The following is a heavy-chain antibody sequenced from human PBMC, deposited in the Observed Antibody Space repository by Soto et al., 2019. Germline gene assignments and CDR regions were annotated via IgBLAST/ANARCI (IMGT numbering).Heavy chain of an antibody. CDR2: TYYRSKWYS. Sequence: SQTLSLTCAISGDSVSSDSVTWNWIRQSPSRGLEWLGRTYYRSKWYSDYALSVKSRVTINADMSKNQVSLQLNSVTPEDSAVYYCVRLIGKSWLDYWGQGTLVTVSS. V-gene: IGHV6-1*01. CDR1: GDSVSSDSVT. CDR3: VRLIGKSWLDY. J-gene: IGHJ5*01. D-gene: IGHD2-8*01.